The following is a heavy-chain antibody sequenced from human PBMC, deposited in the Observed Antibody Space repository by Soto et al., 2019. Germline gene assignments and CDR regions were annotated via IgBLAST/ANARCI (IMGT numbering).Heavy chain of an antibody. CDR1: GYTFSTYA. D-gene: IGHD6-13*01. V-gene: IGHV3-23*01. J-gene: IGHJ4*02. Sequence: PGGSLRLSCAASGYTFSTYAMSWVRQAPGMVLEWVSAISVTGGSTYYADSVRGRFTISRDNSKNTLSLQMTSLRAEDTAVYYCAKATYSNVYNFDYWGQGTLVTVSS. CDR3: AKATYSNVYNFDY. CDR2: ISVTGGST.